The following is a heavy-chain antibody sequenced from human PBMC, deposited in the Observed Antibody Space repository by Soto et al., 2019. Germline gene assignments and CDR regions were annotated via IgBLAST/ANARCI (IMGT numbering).Heavy chain of an antibody. Sequence: SETLSLTCAVYGGSFSGYYWSWIRQPPGKGLEWIGEINHSGSTNYNPPLKSRVTISVDTSKNQFSLKLSSVTAADTAVYYCARRCYFINYYYYYYMDVWGKGTTVTVSS. CDR1: GGSFSGYY. V-gene: IGHV4-34*01. D-gene: IGHD3-10*01. CDR3: ARRCYFINYYYYYYMDV. J-gene: IGHJ6*03. CDR2: INHSGST.